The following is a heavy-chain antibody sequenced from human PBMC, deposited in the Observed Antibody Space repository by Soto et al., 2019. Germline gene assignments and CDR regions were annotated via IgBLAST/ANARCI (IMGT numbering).Heavy chain of an antibody. CDR2: IYHSGST. D-gene: IGHD5-12*01. V-gene: IGHV4-30-2*01. J-gene: IGHJ4*02. Sequence: QLQLQESGSGLVKPSQTLSLTCAVSGGSISSGGYSWSWIRQPPGKGLEWIGYIYHSGSTYYNPSVKSRVTISVDRSQNQFSLKLSSVTAADTDVYYCAAGGGLPRYYWGQGTLVTVSS. CDR3: AAGGGLPRYY. CDR1: GGSISSGGYS.